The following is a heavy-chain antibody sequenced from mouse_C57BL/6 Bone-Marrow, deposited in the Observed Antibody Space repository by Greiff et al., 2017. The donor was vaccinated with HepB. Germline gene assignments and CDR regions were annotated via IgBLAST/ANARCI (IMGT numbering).Heavy chain of an antibody. Sequence: QVQLKESGAELMKPGASVTLSCKATGYTFTGYGIEWVKQRPGHGLDWIGEILPGSGSTTYNEKFKGRATFTADTSSNTAYMQLRSLATEDFAIYCCARRANSRPEAFAYWGRVTLVTVSA. CDR1: GYTFTGYG. CDR2: ILPGSGST. V-gene: IGHV1-9*01. D-gene: IGHD3-1*01. J-gene: IGHJ3*01. CDR3: ARRANSRPEAFAY.